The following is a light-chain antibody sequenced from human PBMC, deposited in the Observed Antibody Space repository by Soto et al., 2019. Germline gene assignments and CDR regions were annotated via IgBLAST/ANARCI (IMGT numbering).Light chain of an antibody. CDR3: MQALQSLT. CDR2: FGS. CDR1: QSLLYNNTYNY. J-gene: IGKJ5*01. Sequence: EIVMTQSPLTLPVTPGEPASISCRSSQSLLYNNTYNYLDWYVQKPGQSPQLLIYFGSNWAPGVPDRFSGSGSGTDFTLKINRVEVEDVGTYYCMQALQSLTFGQGTRLEIQ. V-gene: IGKV2-28*01.